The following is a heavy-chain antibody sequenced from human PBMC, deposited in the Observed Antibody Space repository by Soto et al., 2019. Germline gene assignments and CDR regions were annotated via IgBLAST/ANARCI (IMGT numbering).Heavy chain of an antibody. D-gene: IGHD5-18*01. Sequence: SETLSVTCSVSGCSISSSFWSWIRQPPGKELEWIGYISYSGSTTYNPSLKSRITLSVDTSKNQFSLRVASVTAADTAVYYCARGHRAMEYYYYYGMDVWGQGTTVTSP. CDR2: ISYSGST. CDR3: ARGHRAMEYYYYYGMDV. CDR1: GCSISSSF. J-gene: IGHJ6*02. V-gene: IGHV4-59*01.